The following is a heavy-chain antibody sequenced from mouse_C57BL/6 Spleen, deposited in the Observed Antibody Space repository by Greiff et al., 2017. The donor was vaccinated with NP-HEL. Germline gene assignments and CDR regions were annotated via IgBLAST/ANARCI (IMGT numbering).Heavy chain of an antibody. V-gene: IGHV2-5*01. J-gene: IGHJ1*03. Sequence: QVQLQQSGPGLVQPSQSLSITCTVSGFSLTSYGVHWVRQSPGKGLEWLGVIWRGGSTDYNAAFMSRLSITKDNSKSQVFFKMNSLQADDTAIYYGAKNSYGSSNWYFDVWGTGTTVTVSS. D-gene: IGHD1-1*01. CDR3: AKNSYGSSNWYFDV. CDR1: GFSLTSYG. CDR2: IWRGGST.